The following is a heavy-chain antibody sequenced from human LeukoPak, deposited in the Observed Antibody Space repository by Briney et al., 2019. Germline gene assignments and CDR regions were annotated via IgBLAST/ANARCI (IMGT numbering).Heavy chain of an antibody. CDR2: ISSTGNTI. CDR3: ARGRYCSGHNCYFDY. D-gene: IGHD2-15*01. J-gene: IGHJ4*02. V-gene: IGHV3-48*03. CDR1: GFAFSSYE. Sequence: GGSLRLSCAASGFAFSSYEMNWVRQAPGKGLEWISYISSTGNTIYYVDSVQGRFTISRDNAKNSLYLQMNSLRAEDTAVYYCARGRYCSGHNCYFDYWGQGTLVTVSS.